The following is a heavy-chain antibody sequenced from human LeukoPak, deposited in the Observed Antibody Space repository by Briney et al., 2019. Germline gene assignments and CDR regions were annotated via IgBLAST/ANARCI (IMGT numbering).Heavy chain of an antibody. CDR1: GFTFSSYE. Sequence: PGGSLRLSCAASGFTFSSYEMNWVRQAPGKGLEWVSYISSSGSTIYYADSVKGRFTISRDNAKNSLYLQMNSLRAEDTAVYYCARELGLYGSGSNYMDVWGKGTTVTVSS. CDR2: ISSSGSTI. J-gene: IGHJ6*03. V-gene: IGHV3-48*03. D-gene: IGHD3-10*01. CDR3: ARELGLYGSGSNYMDV.